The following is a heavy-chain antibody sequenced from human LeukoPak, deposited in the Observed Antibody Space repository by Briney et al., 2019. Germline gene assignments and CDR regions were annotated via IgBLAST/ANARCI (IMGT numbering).Heavy chain of an antibody. Sequence: GSLLLSCAASGFPFISYATSGVRQAPGKGLEWVSGISGSGDSTYYADSVKGRFTISRDNSKNTLYLQMNSLRVEDTAVYYCTKARVRRGYTYGYDCGMDVWGQGTTVTVSS. CDR1: GFPFISYA. J-gene: IGHJ6*02. CDR2: ISGSGDST. CDR3: TKARVRRGYTYGYDCGMDV. D-gene: IGHD5-18*01. V-gene: IGHV3-23*01.